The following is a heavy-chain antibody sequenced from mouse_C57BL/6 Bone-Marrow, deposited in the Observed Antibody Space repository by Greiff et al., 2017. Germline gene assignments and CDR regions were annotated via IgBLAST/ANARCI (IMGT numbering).Heavy chain of an antibody. CDR2: IYPGSGST. D-gene: IGHD2-3*01. J-gene: IGHJ4*01. Sequence: QVQLQQPGAELVKPGASVKMSCKASGYTFTSYWITWVKQRPGQGLEWIGDIYPGSGSTNYNEKFKSKATLTVATSSSTAYMQLSSLTSEDSAVYYCAGGYYGNAMDYWGQGTSVTVSS. CDR3: AGGYYGNAMDY. CDR1: GYTFTSYW. V-gene: IGHV1-55*01.